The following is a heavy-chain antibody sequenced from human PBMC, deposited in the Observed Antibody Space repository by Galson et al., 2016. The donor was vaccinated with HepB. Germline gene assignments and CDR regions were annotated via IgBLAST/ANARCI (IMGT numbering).Heavy chain of an antibody. CDR2: MSYDGSNE. J-gene: IGHJ6*02. V-gene: IGHV3-30*18. CDR3: AKERNYYGSGSYWGPYYYGMDV. CDR1: GFTFSRYA. Sequence: SLRLSCAASGFTFSRYAMHWVRKAPGKGLEWVAVMSYDGSNEDYIDSVKGRFSISRDNSENTLYLQMSSRGVEDTAMYYCAKERNYYGSGSYWGPYYYGMDVCGQGTTVTVSS. D-gene: IGHD3-10*01.